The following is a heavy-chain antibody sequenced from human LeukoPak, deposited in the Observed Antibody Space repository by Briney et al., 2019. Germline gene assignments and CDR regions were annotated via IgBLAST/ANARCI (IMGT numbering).Heavy chain of an antibody. J-gene: IGHJ4*02. CDR1: GFTLSSYG. CDR3: AKDRDFWSGYRYYFDY. Sequence: PGRSLRLSCAASGFTLSSYGMYWVRQAPGKGLEWVAVISYDGSNKYYADSVKGRFTISRDNSKNTLYLQMNSLRAEDTAVYYCAKDRDFWSGYRYYFDYWGQGTLVTVST. V-gene: IGHV3-30*18. D-gene: IGHD3-3*01. CDR2: ISYDGSNK.